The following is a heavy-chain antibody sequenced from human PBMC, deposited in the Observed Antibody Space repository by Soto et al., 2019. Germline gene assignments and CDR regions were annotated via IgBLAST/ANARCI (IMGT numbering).Heavy chain of an antibody. D-gene: IGHD4-17*01. Sequence: PSETLSLTCTVYGDSMRSFYWSWIRQPPGKGLEWIGNIYYSGSTNYNPSRKSRVTMSVDMSRNQVSLKLSFVTAADTAVYYCTRVGGYYGDYPNFDYWGQGALVTVSS. J-gene: IGHJ4*02. CDR3: TRVGGYYGDYPNFDY. CDR1: GDSMRSFY. CDR2: IYYSGST. V-gene: IGHV4-59*01.